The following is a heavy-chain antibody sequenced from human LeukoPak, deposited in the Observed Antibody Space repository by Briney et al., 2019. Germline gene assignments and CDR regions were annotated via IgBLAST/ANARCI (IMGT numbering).Heavy chain of an antibody. V-gene: IGHV3-7*01. J-gene: IGHJ4*02. Sequence: GGSLRLSCAASGFSFNSDWMDWVRQAPGKGLEWVANIKHDESEKNYLDSVKGRFTISRDNAQNSLYLQVNGLRVEDTAVYYCTRRLDDWGQGTLVTVSS. CDR2: IKHDESEK. CDR3: TRRLDD. D-gene: IGHD3-16*01. CDR1: GFSFNSDW.